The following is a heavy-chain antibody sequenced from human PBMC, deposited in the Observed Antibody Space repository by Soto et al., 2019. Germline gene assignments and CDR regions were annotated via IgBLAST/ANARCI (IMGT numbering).Heavy chain of an antibody. D-gene: IGHD3-10*01. J-gene: IGHJ6*02. V-gene: IGHV1-18*01. CDR2: ISAYNGNT. CDR3: ASHRITMVRGVIMYYYYGMDV. Sequence: GASVKVSCKASGYTFTSYGISWVRQAPGQGLEWIGWISAYNGNTNYAQKLQGRVTMTTDTSTSTAYMELRSLRSNDTAVYYSASHRITMVRGVIMYYYYGMDVWGQGTTVTVSS. CDR1: GYTFTSYG.